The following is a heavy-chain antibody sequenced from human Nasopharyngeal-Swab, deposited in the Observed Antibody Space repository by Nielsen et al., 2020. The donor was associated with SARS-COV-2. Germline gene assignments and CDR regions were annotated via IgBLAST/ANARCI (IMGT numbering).Heavy chain of an antibody. V-gene: IGHV3-53*01. D-gene: IGHD6-19*01. CDR3: ARDGSYSSGYFDY. Sequence: VRQATGKGLEWVSVIYRGGSTYYADSVKGRFTISRDNSKKTLYLQMNSLRAEDTAVYYCARDGSYSSGYFDYWGQGTLVTVSS. J-gene: IGHJ4*02. CDR2: IYRGGST.